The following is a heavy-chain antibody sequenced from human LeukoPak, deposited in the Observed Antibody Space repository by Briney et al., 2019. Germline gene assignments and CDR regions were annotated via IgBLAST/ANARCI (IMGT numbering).Heavy chain of an antibody. CDR2: SDPNNGAT. V-gene: IGHV1-2*02. Sequence: ASVTVSCKASEYTFIDYYIHWVRQAPGQGLEWLGWSDPNNGATTYAQSFQGRGTMTRDTSIRTAYMELSRLRSDDTALYYCARTIPGSYFLFGSWGQGTLVTVSS. J-gene: IGHJ4*02. CDR1: EYTFIDYY. D-gene: IGHD2/OR15-2a*01. CDR3: ARTIPGSYFLFGS.